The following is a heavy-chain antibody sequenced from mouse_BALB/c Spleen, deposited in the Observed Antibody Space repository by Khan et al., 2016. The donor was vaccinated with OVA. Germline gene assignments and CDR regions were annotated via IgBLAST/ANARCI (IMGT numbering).Heavy chain of an antibody. Sequence: VELVESGPGLVAPSQSLSITCTVSGFSLTNYGVSWVRQPPGKGLEWRGVIWGDGSTNNHSALISRLSIRKDNSRSKVSLELNSLQTDDTATDYCAKQNHGTLYAVDYWGQGTSVTVSS. D-gene: IGHD2-1*01. J-gene: IGHJ4*01. CDR1: GFSLTNYG. CDR3: AKQNHGTLYAVDY. V-gene: IGHV2-3*01. CDR2: IWGDGST.